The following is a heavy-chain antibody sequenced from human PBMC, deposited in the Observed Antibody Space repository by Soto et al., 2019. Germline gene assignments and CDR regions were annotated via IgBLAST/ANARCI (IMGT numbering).Heavy chain of an antibody. V-gene: IGHV4-59*08. CDR1: GGSISSYY. CDR2: IYYSGST. D-gene: IGHD1-26*01. CDR3: ASSLGLVGATTGFDY. J-gene: IGHJ4*02. Sequence: SETLSLTCTVSGGSISSYYWSWIRQPPGKGLEWIGYIYYSGSTNYNPSLKSRVTISVDTSKNQFSLKLSSVTAADTAVYYCASSLGLVGATTGFDYWGQGTLVTVSS.